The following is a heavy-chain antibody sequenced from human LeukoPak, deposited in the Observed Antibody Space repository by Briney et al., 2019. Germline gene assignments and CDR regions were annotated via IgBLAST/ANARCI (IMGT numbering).Heavy chain of an antibody. V-gene: IGHV1-69*13. D-gene: IGHD1-1*01. J-gene: IGHJ6*02. CDR3: ARVQHPINYYYYYGMDV. Sequence: SVKVSCKASGGTFSSYAISWVRQAPGQGLEWMGGIIPIFGTANYAQKFQGRVTITADESTSTAYMELSSPRSEDTAVYYCARVQHPINYYYYYGMDVWGQGTTVTVSS. CDR1: GGTFSSYA. CDR2: IIPIFGTA.